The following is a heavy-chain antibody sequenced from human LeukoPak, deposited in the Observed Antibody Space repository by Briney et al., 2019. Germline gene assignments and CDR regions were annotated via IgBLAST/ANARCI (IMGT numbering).Heavy chain of an antibody. Sequence: GGSLRLSCAASGFTFRNFGMTWVRQAPGKGLEWVSYISSSGDTIYDADSVKGRFTISRDNAKNSLYLQMSSLRAEDTAVYYCARVLRYCSGGNCYSGGLGYMDVWGKGTTVTISS. CDR3: ARVLRYCSGGNCYSGGLGYMDV. J-gene: IGHJ6*03. V-gene: IGHV3-48*04. D-gene: IGHD2-15*01. CDR1: GFTFRNFG. CDR2: ISSSGDTI.